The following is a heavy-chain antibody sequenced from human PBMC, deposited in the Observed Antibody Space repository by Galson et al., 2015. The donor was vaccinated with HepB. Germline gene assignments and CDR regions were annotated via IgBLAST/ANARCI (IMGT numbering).Heavy chain of an antibody. CDR3: ATVGNWWFDP. CDR1: GYTLTELS. Sequence: SVKVSCKVSGYTLTELSMHWVRQAPGKGLEWMGGFDPEDGETIYAQKFQGRVTTTEDTSADTAYMELSSLRSEDTAVYYCATVGNWWFDPWGQGTLVTVSS. D-gene: IGHD2/OR15-2a*01. J-gene: IGHJ5*02. CDR2: FDPEDGET. V-gene: IGHV1-24*01.